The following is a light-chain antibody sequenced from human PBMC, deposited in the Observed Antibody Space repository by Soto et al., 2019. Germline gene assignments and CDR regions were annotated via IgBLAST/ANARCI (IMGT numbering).Light chain of an antibody. J-gene: IGKJ4*01. CDR1: QSVSSSY. Sequence: DIVLTQSPGTLSLSPGERATLSCRASQSVSSSYLAWYQQKPGQAPRLLIYGASCLATGIPERFSGSGSGKDFTLTISRLEPEDFAVYYCQQYGSSPRVTFGGGTQVEIK. CDR2: GAS. CDR3: QQYGSSPRVT. V-gene: IGKV3-20*01.